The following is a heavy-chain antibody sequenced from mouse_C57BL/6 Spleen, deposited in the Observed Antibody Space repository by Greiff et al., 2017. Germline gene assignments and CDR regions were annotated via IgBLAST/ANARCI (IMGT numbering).Heavy chain of an antibody. CDR2: IDPSDSYT. CDR3: ARNYYGSSSPFDY. CDR1: GYTFTSYW. D-gene: IGHD1-1*01. J-gene: IGHJ2*01. Sequence: QVQLQQPGAELVKPGASVKLSCKASGYTFTSYWMQWVKQRPGQGLEWIGEIDPSDSYTNYNQKFKGKATLTVDTSSSTAYMQLSSLTSEDSAVYNCARNYYGSSSPFDYWGQGTTLTVSS. V-gene: IGHV1-50*01.